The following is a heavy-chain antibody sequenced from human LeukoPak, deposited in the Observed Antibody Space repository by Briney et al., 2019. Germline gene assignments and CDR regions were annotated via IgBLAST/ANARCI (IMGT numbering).Heavy chain of an antibody. V-gene: IGHV4-34*01. Sequence: SETLSLTCAVYGGSFSGYYWSWIRQPPGKGLEWIGEINHSGSTNYNPSLKSRVTISVDTSKNQFSLKLSSVTAADTAVYYCARIGSYSWFGEKLGPIDYWGQGTLVTVSS. CDR3: ARIGSYSWFGEKLGPIDY. CDR1: GGSFSGYY. CDR2: INHSGST. D-gene: IGHD3-10*01. J-gene: IGHJ4*02.